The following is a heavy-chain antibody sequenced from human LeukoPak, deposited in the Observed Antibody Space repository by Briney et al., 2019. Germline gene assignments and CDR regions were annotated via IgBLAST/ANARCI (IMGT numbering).Heavy chain of an antibody. CDR3: ARDGPVAGVELDQ. J-gene: IGHJ4*02. V-gene: IGHV3-20*04. CDR2: ITWNGGIT. Sequence: GGSLRLSCAASGFPFDNYGMAWVRQAPGKGLEWVSGITWNGGITAYADSVKGRFTISRDNAKNSLCLQMNSLRAEDTALYYCARDGPVAGVELDQWGQGTLVTVSS. D-gene: IGHD6-19*01. CDR1: GFPFDNYG.